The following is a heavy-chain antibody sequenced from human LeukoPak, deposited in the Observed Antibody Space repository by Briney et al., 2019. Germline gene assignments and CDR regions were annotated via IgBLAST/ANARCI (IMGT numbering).Heavy chain of an antibody. V-gene: IGHV4-59*01. D-gene: IGHD5-18*01. Sequence: PSETLSLTCTVSGGSISSYYWSWIRQPPGKGLEWIGYISYSGSTNYNPSLKSRVTISVDTSRNQFSLKLRSVTAADTAVYYCARYTAMVTFHAHGFDIWGQGTMVTVSS. CDR3: ARYTAMVTFHAHGFDI. CDR1: GGSISSYY. CDR2: ISYSGST. J-gene: IGHJ3*02.